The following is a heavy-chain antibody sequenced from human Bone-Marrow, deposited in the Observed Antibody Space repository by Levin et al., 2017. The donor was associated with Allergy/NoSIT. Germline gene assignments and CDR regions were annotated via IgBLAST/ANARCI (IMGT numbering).Heavy chain of an antibody. CDR3: ARDASPVVVIAPLDH. D-gene: IGHD2-15*01. Sequence: GGSLRLSCAASGFTFRSYGMHWVRQAPGKGLEWVANIWYDGSKTYYTDSVKGRFTISRDNSENTLHLQMSSLRVEDTAVYYCARDASPVVVIAPLDHWGQGTLVTVSS. J-gene: IGHJ4*02. CDR2: IWYDGSKT. V-gene: IGHV3-33*01. CDR1: GFTFRSYG.